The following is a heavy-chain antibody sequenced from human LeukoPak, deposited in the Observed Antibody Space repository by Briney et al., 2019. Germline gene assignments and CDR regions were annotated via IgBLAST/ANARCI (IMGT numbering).Heavy chain of an antibody. CDR2: IIPILGIA. CDR3: ARDMVFDY. Sequence: ALVKVSCKASGGTFSSYAISWVRQAPGQGLEWMGRIIPILGIANYAQKFQGRVTITADKSTSTAYMELSSLRSEDTAVYYCARDMVFDYWGQGTLVTVSS. CDR1: GGTFSSYA. J-gene: IGHJ4*02. V-gene: IGHV1-69*04. D-gene: IGHD3-10*01.